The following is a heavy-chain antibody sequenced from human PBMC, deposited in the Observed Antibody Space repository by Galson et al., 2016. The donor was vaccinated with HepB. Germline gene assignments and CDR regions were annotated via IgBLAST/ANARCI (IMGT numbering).Heavy chain of an antibody. CDR2: INPDSGDT. CDR3: ARGASLDLAFTILGRPNFDSWFDP. Sequence: SVKVSCKASGYTFTDYYIHWVRQAPGQGLENLGYINPDSGDTTYAQKFQGWVTVTSDKSISAAYMELNRLTSDDTAVYFCARGASLDLAFTILGRPNFDSWFDPWGQGTLVTVSS. J-gene: IGHJ5*02. D-gene: IGHD3-3*01. V-gene: IGHV1-2*04. CDR1: GYTFTDYY.